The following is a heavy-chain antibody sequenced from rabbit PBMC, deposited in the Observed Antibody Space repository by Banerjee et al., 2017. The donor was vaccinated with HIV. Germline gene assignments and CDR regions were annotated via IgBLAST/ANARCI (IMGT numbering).Heavy chain of an antibody. J-gene: IGHJ4*01. Sequence: QEQLEESGGDLVKPEGSLTLTCTASGFTLSGYWMSWVRQAPGKGLEWIGCIATGSGNTVYASWAKGRFTISKTSSTTVTLQMTSLTAADTATYFCARDLAGVIGWNFNLWGPGTLVTVS. CDR2: IATGSGNT. CDR3: ARDLAGVIGWNFNL. CDR1: GFTLSGYW. D-gene: IGHD4-1*01. V-gene: IGHV1S45*01.